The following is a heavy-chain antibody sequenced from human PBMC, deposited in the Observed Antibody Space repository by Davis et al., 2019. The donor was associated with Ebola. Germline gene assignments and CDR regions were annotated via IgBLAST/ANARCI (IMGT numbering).Heavy chain of an antibody. CDR1: GGSFSGYY. V-gene: IGHV4-34*01. CDR2: INHSRST. J-gene: IGHJ5*02. CDR3: AREPWFDP. Sequence: MPSETLSPTCAVYGGSFSGYYWSCVRKPPGKGLEWIREINHSRSTNYNPSLKSRVTISVDTSKNQFSLKLSSVTAADTAVYYCAREPWFDPWGQGTLVTVSS.